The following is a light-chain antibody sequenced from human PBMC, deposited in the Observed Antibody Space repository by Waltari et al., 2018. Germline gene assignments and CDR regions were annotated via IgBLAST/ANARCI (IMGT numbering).Light chain of an antibody. CDR3: LLFFDNSRV. CDR2: STN. J-gene: IGLJ3*02. CDR1: AGAGTSGHH. V-gene: IGLV7-43*01. Sequence: TVVTQEPSLTVSPGGTVTLTCSSSAGAGTSGHHANWPQQRPGQPPSLLIFSTNDKHPSTPARFSGSLLGGKAALTLSEVQSEDEADYYCLLFFDNSRVFGGGTKLTVL.